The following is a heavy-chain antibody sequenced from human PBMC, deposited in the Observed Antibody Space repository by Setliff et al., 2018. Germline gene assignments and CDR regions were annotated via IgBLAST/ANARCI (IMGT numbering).Heavy chain of an antibody. Sequence: ASVKVSCKASGYIFTSYGISWVRQAPGQGLEWMGWISSYNGYIIYAQKLQGRVTMTTDTSTSTAYMEVRSLRSDDTAVYYCARAPGTVVVPASRSAFDIWGQGTMVTVSS. CDR1: GYIFTSYG. CDR2: ISSYNGYI. D-gene: IGHD2-2*01. J-gene: IGHJ3*02. CDR3: ARAPGTVVVPASRSAFDI. V-gene: IGHV1-18*01.